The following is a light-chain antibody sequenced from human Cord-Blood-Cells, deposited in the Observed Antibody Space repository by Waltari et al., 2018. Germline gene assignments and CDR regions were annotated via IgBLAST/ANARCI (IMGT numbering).Light chain of an antibody. CDR1: SSDVGGYNY. J-gene: IGLJ3*02. CDR3: SSYTSSSTWV. V-gene: IGLV2-14*01. Sequence: QSALTQPASVSGSPGQSITISCTGTSSDVGGYNYVSWYQQHPGKAPQLSIYDVSKRPSGVSNRFSGSKSGNTASLTISGLQAEDEADYYCSSYTSSSTWVFGGGTKLTVL. CDR2: DVS.